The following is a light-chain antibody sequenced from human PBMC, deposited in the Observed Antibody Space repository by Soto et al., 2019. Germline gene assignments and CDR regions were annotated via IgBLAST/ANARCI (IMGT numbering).Light chain of an antibody. J-gene: IGKJ5*01. CDR2: LGY. CDR1: QSLLYSDGYNY. Sequence: DIVMTQSPLCLRVTPGQPASLSCSSSQSLLYSDGYNYVDWYLQKPGQSPQLLVYLGYNRASGVTDRFSGSGSGTDFTIKISRVEAEDVGLYYCMQALQTPNTVGQGTRLDIK. V-gene: IGKV2-28*01. CDR3: MQALQTPNT.